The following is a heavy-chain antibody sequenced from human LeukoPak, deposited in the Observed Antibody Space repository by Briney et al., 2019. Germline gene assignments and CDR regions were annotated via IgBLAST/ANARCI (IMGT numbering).Heavy chain of an antibody. V-gene: IGHV1-2*02. CDR1: GYTFTGYY. CDR2: INPNSGGT. Sequence: ASVKVSCKASGYTFTGYYMHWVRQAPGQGLEWMGWINPNSGGTNYAQKFQGRVTMTRDTSISTAYMELSRLRSDDTAVYYCARSSRGIGRGAFDIWGQGTMVTVSS. D-gene: IGHD2-21*01. CDR3: ARSSRGIGRGAFDI. J-gene: IGHJ3*02.